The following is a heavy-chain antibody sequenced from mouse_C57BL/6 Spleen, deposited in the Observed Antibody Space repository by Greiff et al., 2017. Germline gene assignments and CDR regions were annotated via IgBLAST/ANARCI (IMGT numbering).Heavy chain of an antibody. V-gene: IGHV1-59*01. CDR1: GYTFTSYW. Sequence: QVQLQQPGAELVRPGTSVKLSCKASGYTFTSYWMHWVKQRPGQGLEWIGVIDPSDSYTNYNQKFKGKATLTVDTSSSTAYMQLSSLTSEDSAVYYCARLGGRLPHYCDYWGQGTTLTGSS. CDR2: IDPSDSYT. CDR3: ARLGGRLPHYCDY. D-gene: IGHD3-2*02. J-gene: IGHJ2*01.